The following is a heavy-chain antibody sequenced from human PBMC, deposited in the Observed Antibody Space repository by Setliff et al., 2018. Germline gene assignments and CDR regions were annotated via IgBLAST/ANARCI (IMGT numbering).Heavy chain of an antibody. CDR2: INQGGSDQ. CDR3: ARDVFDFRTGQAGP. CDR1: EFTFSSLW. D-gene: IGHD3-3*01. Sequence: LRLSCSASEFTFSSLWMAWVRQAPGKGLEWVANINQGGSDQFYVESVKGRFTISRDNAKNSLYLQMNSLRVEDTAVYYCARDVFDFRTGQAGPWGQGTLVTVSS. V-gene: IGHV3-7*01. J-gene: IGHJ5*02.